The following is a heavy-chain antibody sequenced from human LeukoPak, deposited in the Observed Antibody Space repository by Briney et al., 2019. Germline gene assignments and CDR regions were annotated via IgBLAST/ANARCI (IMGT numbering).Heavy chain of an antibody. CDR3: ARGRRDGYTLYYMDV. J-gene: IGHJ6*03. D-gene: IGHD5-24*01. Sequence: SETLSLTCTVSGGSISSYYWSWIRQPPGKGLEWIGRIDTSGNTNYKPSLKSRVTMSVDTSKNQFSLKLNSVTAADTAVYYCARGRRDGYTLYYMDVWGKGTTVTISS. CDR1: GGSISSYY. V-gene: IGHV4-4*07. CDR2: IDTSGNT.